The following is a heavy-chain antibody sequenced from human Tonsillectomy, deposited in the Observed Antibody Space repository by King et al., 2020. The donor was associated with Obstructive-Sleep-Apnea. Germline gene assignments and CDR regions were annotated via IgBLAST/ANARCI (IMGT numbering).Heavy chain of an antibody. CDR2: IFWNDDK. D-gene: IGHD3-10*01. Sequence: TLKESGPTLVNPTQTLTLTCTFSGFSFSTSGVSVGWIRQPPGKALEWLALIFWNDDKRYSPSLTGRLTITKDTSKTQVVLTMTNMDPVDTATYFCAYSFPPFYYGPGNSFYFDYWGQGTLVTVSS. V-gene: IGHV2-5*01. CDR1: GFSFSTSGVS. J-gene: IGHJ4*02. CDR3: AYSFPPFYYGPGNSFYFDY.